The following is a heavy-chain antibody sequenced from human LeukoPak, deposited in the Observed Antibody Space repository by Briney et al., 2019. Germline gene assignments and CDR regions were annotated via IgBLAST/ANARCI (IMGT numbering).Heavy chain of an antibody. CDR3: ARLEPMIAVDDVDAFDI. V-gene: IGHV4-59*08. D-gene: IGHD3-22*01. CDR2: IYYSGST. CDR1: GGSISSYY. J-gene: IGHJ3*02. Sequence: PSETLSLTCTVSGGSISSYYWSWIRQPPGKGLEWIGYIYYSGSTNYNPSLKSRVTTSVDTSKNQFSLKLSSVTAADTAVYYCARLEPMIAVDDVDAFDIWGQGTMVTVSS.